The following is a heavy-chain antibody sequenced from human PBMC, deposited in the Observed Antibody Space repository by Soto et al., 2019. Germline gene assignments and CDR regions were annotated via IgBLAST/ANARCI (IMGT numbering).Heavy chain of an antibody. CDR2: ISAYNGNT. Sequence: GASVKVSCKASGYTFSSYGINWVRQAPGQGLEWMGWISAYNGNTIYAQKLQGRVTMTTDTSTSTAYMELRSLRSDDTAVYYCARDLGVQEWLYLYDLWGQGTLVTVSS. CDR3: ARDLGVQEWLYLYDL. CDR1: GYTFSSYG. J-gene: IGHJ4*03. V-gene: IGHV1-18*04. D-gene: IGHD6-19*01.